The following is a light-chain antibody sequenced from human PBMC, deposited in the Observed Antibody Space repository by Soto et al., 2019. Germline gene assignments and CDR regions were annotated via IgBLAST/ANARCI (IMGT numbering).Light chain of an antibody. V-gene: IGLV2-14*01. J-gene: IGLJ2*01. CDR3: TSYTGSTTLYVV. Sequence: QSALTQPASVSGPPGQSITISCTGTSSDVGGYNYVSWYQQHPGKAPKLMIYEVSNRPSGVSNRFSGSKSGNTASLTISGLQAEDEADYYCTSYTGSTTLYVVFGGGTKLTVL. CDR2: EVS. CDR1: SSDVGGYNY.